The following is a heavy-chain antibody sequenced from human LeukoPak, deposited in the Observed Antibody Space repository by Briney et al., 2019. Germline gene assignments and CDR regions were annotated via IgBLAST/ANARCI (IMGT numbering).Heavy chain of an antibody. CDR1: GFTFCDYV. CDR2: IRSKAYGGTT. D-gene: IGHD3-22*01. V-gene: IGHV3-49*04. J-gene: IGHJ5*02. Sequence: GGSLRLSCTASGFTFCDYVMSWVRQAPGKGLEWVGFIRSKAYGGTTKNAASVKGRFTISRDDSRSIAYLQMNSLKTEDTAVYYCARDLGQYYDTSDDWFDPWGQGTLVTVSS. CDR3: ARDLGQYYDTSDDWFDP.